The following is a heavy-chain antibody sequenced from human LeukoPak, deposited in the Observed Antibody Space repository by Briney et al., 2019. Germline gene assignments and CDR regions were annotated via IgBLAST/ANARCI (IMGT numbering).Heavy chain of an antibody. CDR1: GYTFTSYG. J-gene: IGHJ4*02. CDR3: ARDRGYSGYASSGY. CDR2: ISAYNGNT. Sequence: ASVKVSCKASGYTFTSYGISWVRQAPGQGLESMGWISAYNGNTNYAQKFQGRVTMTTDSSTSTVYMDLRTLTSDDTAVYYCARDRGYSGYASSGYWGQGTLVTVSS. V-gene: IGHV1-18*01. D-gene: IGHD5-12*01.